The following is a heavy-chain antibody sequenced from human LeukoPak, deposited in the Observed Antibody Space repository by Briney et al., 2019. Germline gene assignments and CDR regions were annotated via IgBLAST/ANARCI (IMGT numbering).Heavy chain of an antibody. V-gene: IGHV3-23*01. CDR3: ATRGIAGATYFDY. J-gene: IGHJ4*02. Sequence: PGGSLRLSCAASGFTFSNYAMSWVRQAPGKGLEWVSAISGSGGSTYYADSVKGRFTISRDNSKNTVYVQMNSLRAGDTAEYYCATRGIAGATYFDYWGQGTLVTVSS. CDR2: ISGSGGST. CDR1: GFTFSNYA. D-gene: IGHD1-26*01.